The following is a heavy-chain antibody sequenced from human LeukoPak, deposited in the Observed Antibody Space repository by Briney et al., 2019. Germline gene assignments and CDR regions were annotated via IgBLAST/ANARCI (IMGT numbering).Heavy chain of an antibody. Sequence: GGSLRLSCAASGFTFSSYNMNWVRQAPGKGLEWVSSISSSSSYIYYSDSVKGRFTISRDNAKNSLCLQMNSLRAEDTALYYSARAPSYYDFWTGYYDHYYMDVWGKGTTVTVSS. V-gene: IGHV3-21*01. CDR2: ISSSSSYI. CDR3: ARAPSYYDFWTGYYDHYYMDV. J-gene: IGHJ6*03. CDR1: GFTFSSYN. D-gene: IGHD3-3*01.